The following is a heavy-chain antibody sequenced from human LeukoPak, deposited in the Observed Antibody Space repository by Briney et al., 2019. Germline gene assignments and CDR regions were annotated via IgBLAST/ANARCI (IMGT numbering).Heavy chain of an antibody. D-gene: IGHD3-22*01. V-gene: IGHV3-23*01. CDR1: GFTSSKSA. CDR3: AKDGLYYDGSEHVYYFDS. J-gene: IGHJ4*02. CDR2: INYSGGAT. Sequence: PGGSLRLSCAASGFTSSKSAMTWVRQAPGTGLEFVASINYSGGATYYADSVKGRFTISRDNSKNTLYLQMNSLRAEDTALYYCAKDGLYYDGSEHVYYFDSWGQGTLVTVSS.